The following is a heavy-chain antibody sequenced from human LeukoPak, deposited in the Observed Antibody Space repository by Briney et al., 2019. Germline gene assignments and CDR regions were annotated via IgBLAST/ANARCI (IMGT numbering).Heavy chain of an antibody. CDR2: ISSSGSSI. V-gene: IGHV3-48*04. CDR1: GFTFSSYS. D-gene: IGHD3-3*01. J-gene: IGHJ4*02. CDR3: AKGQTDYDFWSGYLLDH. Sequence: GGSLRLSCAASGFTFSSYSMNWIRQAPGKGLEWVSHISSSGSSIYYADSVKGRFTSSRDNAKNSLYLQMNSLRAEDTAVYYCAKGQTDYDFWSGYLLDHWGQGTLVTVSS.